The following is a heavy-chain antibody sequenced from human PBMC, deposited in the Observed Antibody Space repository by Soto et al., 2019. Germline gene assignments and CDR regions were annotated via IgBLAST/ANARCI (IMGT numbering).Heavy chain of an antibody. CDR1: GFTLNNHA. V-gene: IGHV3-23*01. Sequence: EVQLLESGGGLVQPGGSLRLSCTASGFTLNNHAMSWVRQAPGKGLEWVSVISGSDGSTYYTDSVRGRFSISRDSSKNTLYLQMSSLRAEDTAVYYCASPPRATVTDNLFDFWGPGTLVTVSS. CDR2: ISGSDGST. D-gene: IGHD4-17*01. J-gene: IGHJ4*02. CDR3: ASPPRATVTDNLFDF.